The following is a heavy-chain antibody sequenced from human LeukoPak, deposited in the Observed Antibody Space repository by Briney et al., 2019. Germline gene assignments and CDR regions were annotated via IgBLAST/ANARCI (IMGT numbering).Heavy chain of an antibody. CDR3: ARETLLWFGYYFDY. J-gene: IGHJ4*02. CDR1: GGSISSYY. Sequence: PSETLSLTCTVSGGSISSYYWSWIRQPAGKGLEWIGRIYTSGSTNYNPSLKSRVTMSVDTSKNQFSLKLSSVTAADTAVYYCARETLLWFGYYFDYWGQGTLVTVSS. V-gene: IGHV4-4*07. CDR2: IYTSGST. D-gene: IGHD3-10*01.